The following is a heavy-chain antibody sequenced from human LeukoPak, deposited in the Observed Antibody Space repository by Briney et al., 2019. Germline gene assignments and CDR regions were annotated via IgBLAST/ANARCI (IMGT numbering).Heavy chain of an antibody. Sequence: SETLSLTCTDSGGSMNSYYWNWVRQPAGKGLEWIGRIYSTGTTNYDPSLKSRVTISLDTSKNQSSLELTSVTAADAAVYYCARTRGVQLWFFHSWGQGTLVTVSS. CDR3: ARTRGVQLWFFHS. CDR2: IYSTGTT. J-gene: IGHJ4*02. CDR1: GGSMNSYY. V-gene: IGHV4-4*07. D-gene: IGHD5-18*01.